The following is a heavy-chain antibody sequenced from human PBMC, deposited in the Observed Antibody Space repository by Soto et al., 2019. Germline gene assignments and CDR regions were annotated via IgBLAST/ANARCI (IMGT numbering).Heavy chain of an antibody. Sequence: QMQLVQSGAEVKRTGSTVTVSCKALGNTFTYRYLHWVRQAPGQALEWMGWITPFSGDVHYAQKFQEIVTITRDRSINTAYMRMSSLRPEDTVIYYCASGGAGSGPFTWELPDHWGQGTLVTVSS. J-gene: IGHJ4*02. CDR2: ITPFSGDV. CDR3: ASGGAGSGPFTWELPDH. D-gene: IGHD1-26*01. CDR1: GNTFTYRY. V-gene: IGHV1-45*02.